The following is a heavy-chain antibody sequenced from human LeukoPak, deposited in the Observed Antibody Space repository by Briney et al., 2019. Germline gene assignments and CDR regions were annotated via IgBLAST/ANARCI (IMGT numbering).Heavy chain of an antibody. V-gene: IGHV1-69*05. D-gene: IGHD1-7*01. CDR2: IIPTFGTA. Sequence: SVKVSCKASGGTFSSYAISWVRQAPGQGLEWMGGIIPTFGTANYAQKFQGRVTITTDESTSTAYMELSSLRSEDTAVYYCARASGGTGTTGALDYWGQGTLVTVSS. CDR3: ARASGGTGTTGALDY. J-gene: IGHJ4*02. CDR1: GGTFSSYA.